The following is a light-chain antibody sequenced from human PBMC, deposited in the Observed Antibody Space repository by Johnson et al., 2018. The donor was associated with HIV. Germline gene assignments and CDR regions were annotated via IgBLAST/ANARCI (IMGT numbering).Light chain of an antibody. CDR2: ENN. CDR3: GTWDTSLTTGGV. V-gene: IGLV1-51*02. CDR1: SSNIGNNY. J-gene: IGLJ1*01. Sequence: HSVLTQPPSVSAAPGQKVNISCSGSSSNIGNNYVSWYQQLPGTAPKVLIHENNKRPSGIPDRFSGSKSGTSATLAITGLQTGDEADYYCGTWDTSLTTGGVFGTGTKVTVL.